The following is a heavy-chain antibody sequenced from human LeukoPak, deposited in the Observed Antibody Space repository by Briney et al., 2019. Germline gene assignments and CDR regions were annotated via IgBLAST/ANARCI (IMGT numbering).Heavy chain of an antibody. CDR3: ARDVLNWNYGDY. CDR1: GFTFSNYG. CDR2: IWYGGSKK. J-gene: IGHJ4*02. Sequence: GGSLRLSCAASGFTFSNYGMQWVRQAPGQGLEWVAVIWYGGSKKYYADSVKGRFIISRDDSKNTLYLQMNSLRAEDTAVYYCARDVLNWNYGDYWGQGTLVTVSS. D-gene: IGHD1-7*01. V-gene: IGHV3-33*01.